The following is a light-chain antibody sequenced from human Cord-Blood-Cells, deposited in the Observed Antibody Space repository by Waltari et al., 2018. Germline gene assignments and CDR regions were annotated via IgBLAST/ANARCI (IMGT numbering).Light chain of an antibody. J-gene: IGLJ3*02. CDR1: SSDVGSYNL. V-gene: IGLV2-23*01. CDR2: EGS. CDR3: CSYAGSSTWV. Sequence: QSALTQPASVSGSPGQSITIPCTGTSSDVGSYNLVPWYQQHPGKAPQLMIYEGSKRPSGVSNRFSGSKSGNTASLTISGLQAEDEADYYCCSYAGSSTWVFGGGTKLTVL.